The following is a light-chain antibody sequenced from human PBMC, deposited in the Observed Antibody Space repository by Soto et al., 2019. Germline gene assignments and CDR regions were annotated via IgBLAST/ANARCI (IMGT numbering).Light chain of an antibody. Sequence: AIQMTQSPSSLSASVGDRVSITCRASQAIRDDLGWYQKKPGKAPKLLIFAASRLERGVPSRFSGSGSGTDFTLTISSLQPEDFATYYCLQYHSSWTFGQGTKVE. CDR3: LQYHSSWT. J-gene: IGKJ1*01. CDR2: AAS. V-gene: IGKV1-6*01. CDR1: QAIRDD.